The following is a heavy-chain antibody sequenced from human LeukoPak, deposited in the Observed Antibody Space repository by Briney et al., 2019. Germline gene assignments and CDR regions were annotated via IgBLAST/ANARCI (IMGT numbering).Heavy chain of an antibody. CDR3: ARAPCTNGVCAYFDY. CDR2: IYHSGSH. J-gene: IGHJ4*02. Sequence: PSQTLSLTCAVSGGSISSGGYCWSCMRQPPGKGLEGIGYIYHSGSHYYNPSLKSRVTISVDRSKNQFSLKLTSVPAADTAVYYCARAPCTNGVCAYFDYWGQGTLVTVSS. V-gene: IGHV4-30-2*01. D-gene: IGHD2-8*01. CDR1: GGSISSGGYC.